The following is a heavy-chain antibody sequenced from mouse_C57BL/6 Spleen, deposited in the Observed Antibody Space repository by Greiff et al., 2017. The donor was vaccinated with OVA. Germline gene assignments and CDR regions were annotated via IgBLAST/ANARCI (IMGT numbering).Heavy chain of an antibody. V-gene: IGHV1-82*01. CDR1: GYAFSSSW. Sequence: QVQLQQSGPELVKPGASVKISCKASGYAFSSSWMNWVKQRPGKGLEWIGRIYPGDGDTNYNGKFKGKATLTADKSSSTAYMQLSSLTSEDSAVYFCARGVPVDHWYFDVWGTGTTVTVSS. CDR2: IYPGDGDT. J-gene: IGHJ1*03. CDR3: ARGVPVDHWYFDV.